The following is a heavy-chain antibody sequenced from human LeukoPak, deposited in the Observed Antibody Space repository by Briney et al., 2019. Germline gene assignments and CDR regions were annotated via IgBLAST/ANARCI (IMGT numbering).Heavy chain of an antibody. J-gene: IGHJ3*02. D-gene: IGHD3-10*01. CDR2: SYYSGST. CDR1: GGSISSYY. CDR3: ARNVLLWFGGRFDAFDI. Sequence: PSETLSLTCTVSGGSISSYYWSWFRQPPGKGLEWIGYSYYSGSTNYNPSLKSRVTISVDTSKNQFSLKLSSVTAADTAVYYCARNVLLWFGGRFDAFDIWGQGTMVTVSS. V-gene: IGHV4-59*01.